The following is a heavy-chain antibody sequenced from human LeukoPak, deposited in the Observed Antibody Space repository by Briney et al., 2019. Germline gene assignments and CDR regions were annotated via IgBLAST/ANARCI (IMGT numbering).Heavy chain of an antibody. Sequence: GGSLRLSCAASGFTFSSYEMNWVCQAPGKGLEWVSYISSSGDTIHYADSVKGRFTISRDNAKNAVHPQMHSLRADDTSIYYCVRDQSDGYKWQMFDQWGQGTLVTVSS. CDR2: ISSSGDTI. V-gene: IGHV3-48*03. D-gene: IGHD5-24*01. J-gene: IGHJ4*02. CDR1: GFTFSSYE. CDR3: VRDQSDGYKWQMFDQ.